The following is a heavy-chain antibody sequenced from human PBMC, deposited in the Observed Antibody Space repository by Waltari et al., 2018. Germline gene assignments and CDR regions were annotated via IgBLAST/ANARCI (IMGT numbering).Heavy chain of an antibody. CDR3: ARAGYSSSRGAFDY. CDR2: IYYSGST. D-gene: IGHD6-13*01. V-gene: IGHV4-59*11. J-gene: IGHJ4*02. Sequence: QVQLQESGPGLVKPSETLSLTCTVSGGSISSHYWSWIRQPPGKGLEWIGYIYYSGSTNYNPAPKSRVTISVDTSKNQFSLKLSSVTAADTAVYYCARAGYSSSRGAFDYWGQGTLVTVSS. CDR1: GGSISSHY.